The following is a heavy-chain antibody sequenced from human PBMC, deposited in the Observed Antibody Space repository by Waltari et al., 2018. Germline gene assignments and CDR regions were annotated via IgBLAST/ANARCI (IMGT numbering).Heavy chain of an antibody. CDR1: GYTFTSYY. J-gene: IGHJ6*02. CDR3: ARDLPVAGYYYYYGMDV. CDR2: INPSGGST. V-gene: IGHV1-46*03. D-gene: IGHD6-19*01. Sequence: QVQLVQSGAEVKKPGASVKVSCKASGYTFTSYYMHWVRQAPGQGLEWMGIINPSGGSTSYAKKFQGRVTMTRDTSTSTVYMELSSLRSEDTAVYYCARDLPVAGYYYYYGMDVWGQGTTVTVSS.